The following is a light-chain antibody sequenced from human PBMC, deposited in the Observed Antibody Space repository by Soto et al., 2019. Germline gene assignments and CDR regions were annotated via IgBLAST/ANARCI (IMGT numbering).Light chain of an antibody. V-gene: IGKV3-15*01. Sequence: EMVMTQSPATLSVSPGERVTLSCRGSQSVSSNLAWYQQKPGQAPRLVIYGASTRATGIPARFSGSGSGTEFTLTISSLETEDFAVYYCQQHTNWPLTFGGGTKVDI. CDR2: GAS. CDR1: QSVSSN. CDR3: QQHTNWPLT. J-gene: IGKJ4*01.